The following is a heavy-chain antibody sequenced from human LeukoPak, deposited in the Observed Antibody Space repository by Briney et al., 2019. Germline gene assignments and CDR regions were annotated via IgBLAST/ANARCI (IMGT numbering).Heavy chain of an antibody. V-gene: IGHV3-23*01. CDR3: ARDSPYGDSPSFDY. CDR2: ISGSGGST. Sequence: GGSLRLSCAASGFTFGSYWMHWVRQAPGKGLEWVSAISGSGGSTYYADSVKGRFTISRDNSKNTLYLQMNSLRAEDTAVYYCARDSPYGDSPSFDYWGQGTLVTVSS. D-gene: IGHD4-17*01. CDR1: GFTFGSYW. J-gene: IGHJ4*02.